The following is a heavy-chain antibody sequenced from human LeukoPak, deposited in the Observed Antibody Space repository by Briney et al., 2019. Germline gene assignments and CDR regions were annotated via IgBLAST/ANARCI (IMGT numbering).Heavy chain of an antibody. D-gene: IGHD6-6*01. CDR2: IYYSGST. V-gene: IGHV4-39*07. Sequence: PSQTLSLTCTVSGGSISSSSYYWGWIRQPPGKGLEWIGSIYYSGSTYYNPSLKSRVTISVDTPKNQFSLKLSSLTAADTAVYYCATTSSSDSNWFDPWGQGTLVTVSS. CDR3: ATTSSSDSNWFDP. J-gene: IGHJ5*02. CDR1: GGSISSSSYY.